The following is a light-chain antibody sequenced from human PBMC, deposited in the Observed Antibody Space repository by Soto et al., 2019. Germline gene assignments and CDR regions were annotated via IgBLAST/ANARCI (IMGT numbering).Light chain of an antibody. V-gene: IGKV1-39*01. J-gene: IGKJ1*01. CDR2: AAS. CDR3: QHSYSTPWT. Sequence: DIQMTQSPSSLSASVGDRVTITCRASQSISSYLNWYHQKPGQAPKLLIYAASSLQSGVPSRFSGSGSWTDFTLTISSLQPEDFATYYCQHSYSTPWTFGQGTKVESK. CDR1: QSISSY.